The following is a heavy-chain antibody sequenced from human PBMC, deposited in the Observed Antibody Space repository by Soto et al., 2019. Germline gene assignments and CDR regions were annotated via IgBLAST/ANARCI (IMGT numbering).Heavy chain of an antibody. J-gene: IGHJ4*02. CDR1: GGSISSGGYY. CDR2: IFYSGST. CDR3: XICSGGDNLDS. D-gene: IGHD3-10*02. V-gene: IGHV4-31*03. Sequence: QVQLQESGPGLVKPSQTLSLTCTVSGGSISSGGYYWNWIRHHPGKGLEWIGYIFYSGSTFYNPSLKSRVTMSVDTSKNQFSLRLSSLTAAXTAXYXXXICSGGDNLDSWGQGTLVTVSS.